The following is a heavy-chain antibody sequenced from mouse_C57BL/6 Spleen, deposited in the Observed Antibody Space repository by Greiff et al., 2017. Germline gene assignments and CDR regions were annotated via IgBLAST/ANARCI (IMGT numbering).Heavy chain of an antibody. J-gene: IGHJ2*01. CDR1: GYTFTSYT. CDR2: INPSSGYT. Sequence: QVQLKESGAELARPGASVKMSCKASGYTFTSYTMHWVKQRPGQGLEWIGYINPSSGYTKYNQKFKDKATLTADKSSSTAYMQLSSLTSEDSAVYYCARSMITTVVAGDFDCWGRGTTLTVSS. CDR3: ARSMITTVVAGDFDC. V-gene: IGHV1-4*01. D-gene: IGHD1-1*01.